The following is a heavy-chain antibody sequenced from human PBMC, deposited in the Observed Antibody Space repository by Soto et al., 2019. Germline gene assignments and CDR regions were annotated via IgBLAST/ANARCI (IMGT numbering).Heavy chain of an antibody. D-gene: IGHD6-19*01. J-gene: IGHJ4*03. V-gene: IGHV4-39*01. CDR1: GDSMSSSDYY. CDR2: IYYSGST. CDR3: ARRTVNIRTFYSGLKTHCFDY. Sequence: SETLSLTCAVSGDSMSSSDYYWGWIRQPPGKGLEWIGSIYYSGSTYYNPSLQSRVAISVDTSKNQFSLKLKSVTAADTAIYYCARRTVNIRTFYSGLKTHCFDYWGQATTVTVSS.